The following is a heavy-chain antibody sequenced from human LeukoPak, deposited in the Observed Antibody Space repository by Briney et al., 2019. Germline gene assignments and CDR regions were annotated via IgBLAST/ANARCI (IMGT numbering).Heavy chain of an antibody. CDR2: ISSSSDYI. J-gene: IGHJ4*02. Sequence: GGSLRLSCVVSGLTSTGYSMTWVRQAPGKGLEWVSSISSSSDYIFYANSVKGRFTISRDNAKNSLYLQMNSVRAEDTAVYYCTRGTDGLWDFWGQGTLVTVSS. CDR3: TRGTDGLWDF. V-gene: IGHV3-21*06. CDR1: GLTSTGYS. D-gene: IGHD2-8*01.